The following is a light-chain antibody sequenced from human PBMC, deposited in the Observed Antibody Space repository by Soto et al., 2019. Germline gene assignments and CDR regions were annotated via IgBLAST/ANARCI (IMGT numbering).Light chain of an antibody. Sequence: SALTQPRSVSGSPGQSVTISCTGTSSDVGGYNYVSWYQQHPGKAPKLMIYDVTKRPSGVPDRFSGSKSGNTASLTISGLQAEDEADYYCYSYADSYTLVFGGGTKLTVL. CDR2: DVT. V-gene: IGLV2-11*01. CDR1: SSDVGGYNY. J-gene: IGLJ3*02. CDR3: YSYADSYTLV.